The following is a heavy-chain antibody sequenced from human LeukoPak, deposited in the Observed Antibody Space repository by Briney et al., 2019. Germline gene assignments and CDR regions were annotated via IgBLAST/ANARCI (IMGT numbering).Heavy chain of an antibody. CDR1: VGSISSYY. V-gene: IGHV4-59*08. CDR3: ARNYDSSGYYLY. J-gene: IGHJ4*02. CDR2: IYYSGST. D-gene: IGHD3-22*01. Sequence: PSETLSLTRTVSVGSISSYYWSWIRQPPGKGLEWIGYIYYSGSTNYTPSLKSRVTISVDTSKKQFSLKLSSVTAADTAVYYCARNYDSSGYYLYWGQGTLVTVSS.